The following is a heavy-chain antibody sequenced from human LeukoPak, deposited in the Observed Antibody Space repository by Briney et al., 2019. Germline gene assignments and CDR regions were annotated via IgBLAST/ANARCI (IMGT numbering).Heavy chain of an antibody. CDR2: IMVSGGST. J-gene: IGHJ6*03. V-gene: IGHV3-23*01. D-gene: IGHD3-9*01. Sequence: PGGSLNPPWPPPELTFTTNAMSWSPRPPGKGLRWSSPIMVSGGSTYYADSVKGRFTISRDNSKNTLYLQMNSLRAEDTAVYYCASSRGIYDILTGYYDNYYMDVWGKGTTVTVSS. CDR3: ASSRGIYDILTGYYDNYYMDV. CDR1: ELTFTTNA.